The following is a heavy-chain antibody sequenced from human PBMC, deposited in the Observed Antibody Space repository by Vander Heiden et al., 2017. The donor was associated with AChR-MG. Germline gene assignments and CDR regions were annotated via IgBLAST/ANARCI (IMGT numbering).Heavy chain of an antibody. V-gene: IGHV3-30-3*01. CDR1: GFTFISYA. D-gene: IGHD2-8*01. Sequence: QVQLVESGGGVVQPGRALRLSCAASGFTFISYARHWVRQAPGKGLEGVAVISYDGSNKYYADSVKGRFTISRDNSKNTLYLQMNSLRAEDTAVYYCATPDIVLMAEKGYWGQGTLVTVSS. CDR2: ISYDGSNK. CDR3: ATPDIVLMAEKGY. J-gene: IGHJ4*02.